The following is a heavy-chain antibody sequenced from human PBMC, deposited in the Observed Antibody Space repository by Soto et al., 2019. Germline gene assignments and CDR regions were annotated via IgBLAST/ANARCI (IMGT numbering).Heavy chain of an antibody. CDR2: IIPIFGTA. V-gene: IGHV1-69*13. CDR1: GGTFSSYA. J-gene: IGHJ6*02. CDR3: ARERPGIAAAGYGMDV. Sequence: ASVKVSCKASGGTFSSYAISWVRLAPGQGLEWMGGIIPIFGTANYAQKFQGRVTITADESTSTAYMELSSLRSEDTAVYYCARERPGIAAAGYGMDVWGQGTTVTVS. D-gene: IGHD6-13*01.